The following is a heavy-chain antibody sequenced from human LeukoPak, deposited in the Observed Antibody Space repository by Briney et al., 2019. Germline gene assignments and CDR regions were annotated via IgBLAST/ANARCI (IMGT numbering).Heavy chain of an antibody. Sequence: AGGSLRLSCAASGFTFSSYWMHWVRQAPGKGLEWVSAISGSGGSTYYADSVKGRFTISRDNSKNTLYLQMNSLRAEDTAVYYCAKDQHYYDSSGYYGPLYFDYWGQGTLVTVSS. D-gene: IGHD3-22*01. CDR2: ISGSGGST. CDR3: AKDQHYYDSSGYYGPLYFDY. V-gene: IGHV3-23*01. J-gene: IGHJ4*02. CDR1: GFTFSSYW.